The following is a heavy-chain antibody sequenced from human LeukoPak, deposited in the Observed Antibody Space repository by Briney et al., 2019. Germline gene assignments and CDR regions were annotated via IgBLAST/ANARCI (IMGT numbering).Heavy chain of an antibody. CDR3: ARANDYDRSGYYNYYFDY. J-gene: IGHJ4*02. CDR1: GGTFSSYA. CDR2: IIPIFGTA. V-gene: IGHV1-69*01. D-gene: IGHD3-22*01. Sequence: SVKVSCKASGGTFSSYAISWVRQAPGQGLEWMGGIIPIFGTANYTQKFQGRVTITADESTSTAYMELSSLRSEDTAVYYCARANDYDRSGYYNYYFDYWGQGTLVTVSS.